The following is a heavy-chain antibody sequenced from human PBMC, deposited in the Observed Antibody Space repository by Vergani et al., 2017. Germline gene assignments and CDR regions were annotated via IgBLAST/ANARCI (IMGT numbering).Heavy chain of an antibody. CDR3: AKEFCGTGNCYGWNQLEG. V-gene: IGHV3-13*01. Sequence: EVQLLESGGGLVQPGGSLRLSCTVSGFTFSSNDFHWVRQTAGKGLEWVSSIGVDGDRYYSDSVKGRFTISRDNGQSYLYLDMDNLRVEDTAVYFCAKEFCGTGNCYGWNQLEGWGEGTSVTVSS. CDR1: GFTFSSND. J-gene: IGHJ6*04. D-gene: IGHD1-1*01. CDR2: IGVDGDR.